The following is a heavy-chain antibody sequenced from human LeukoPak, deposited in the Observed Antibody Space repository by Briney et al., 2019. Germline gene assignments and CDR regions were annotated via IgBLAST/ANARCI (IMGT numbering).Heavy chain of an antibody. CDR3: ATGERYYDILTGKFDY. CDR2: ISGSGGST. Sequence: GGSLRLSCAASGFTFSSYAMNWVRQAPGKGLEWVSSISGSGGSTYYADSVKGRFTISRDNSKNTLYLQMNSLRAEDTAVYYCATGERYYDILTGKFDYWGQGTLVTVSS. J-gene: IGHJ4*02. D-gene: IGHD3-9*01. V-gene: IGHV3-23*01. CDR1: GFTFSSYA.